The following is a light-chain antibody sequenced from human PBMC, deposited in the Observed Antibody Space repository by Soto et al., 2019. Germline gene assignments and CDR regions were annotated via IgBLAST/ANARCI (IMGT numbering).Light chain of an antibody. CDR3: CSYAGSYTLM. CDR1: SSDVGGSNY. V-gene: IGLV2-11*01. CDR2: DVS. Sequence: QSALTQPCSVSGSPGQSVTISCTGTSSDVGGSNYVSWYQQHPGKAPKLMIFDVSKRPSGVPDRFSGSKSGDTASLTISGLQADDEANYYCCSYAGSYTLMFGGGTKLTVL. J-gene: IGLJ3*02.